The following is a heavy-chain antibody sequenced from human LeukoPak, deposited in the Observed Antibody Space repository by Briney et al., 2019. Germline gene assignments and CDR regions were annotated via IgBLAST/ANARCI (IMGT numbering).Heavy chain of an antibody. D-gene: IGHD3-16*01. V-gene: IGHV4-30-2*01. Sequence: PSQTLSLTCAVSGGSISSGGYSWSWIRQPPGKGLEWIGYIYHSGSTYYNPSLKSRVTISVDRSKNQFSLKLSSVTAADTAVYYCARDRSRFGGVAFDIWGQGTMVTVSS. J-gene: IGHJ3*02. CDR2: IYHSGST. CDR3: ARDRSRFGGVAFDI. CDR1: GGSISSGGYS.